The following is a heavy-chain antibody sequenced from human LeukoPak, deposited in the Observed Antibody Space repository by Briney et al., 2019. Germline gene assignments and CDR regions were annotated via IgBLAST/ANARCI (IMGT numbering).Heavy chain of an antibody. CDR1: GYTFTSYG. Sequence: ASVKVSCKASGYTFTSYGISWVRQAPGQGLEWMGRISAYNGNTNYAQKLQGRVTMTTDTSTSTAYMELRSLRSDDTAVYYCAKDLGLGELSSSPFDYWGQGTLVTVSS. CDR3: AKDLGLGELSSSPFDY. V-gene: IGHV1-18*01. J-gene: IGHJ4*02. CDR2: ISAYNGNT. D-gene: IGHD3-16*02.